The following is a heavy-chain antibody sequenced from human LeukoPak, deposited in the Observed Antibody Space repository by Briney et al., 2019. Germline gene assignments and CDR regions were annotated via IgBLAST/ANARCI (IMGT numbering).Heavy chain of an antibody. Sequence: GESLRLSCAVSGYTFSSTWMHWVRQPPGKGLVWVSRINNDGSDTNYADSVKGRFTISRDNAKNTVNLQMNSLRAEDTGVYYCARGGDGAFDYWGQGTLVTVSS. CDR1: GYTFSSTW. CDR2: INNDGSDT. D-gene: IGHD5-24*01. J-gene: IGHJ4*02. V-gene: IGHV3-74*01. CDR3: ARGGDGAFDY.